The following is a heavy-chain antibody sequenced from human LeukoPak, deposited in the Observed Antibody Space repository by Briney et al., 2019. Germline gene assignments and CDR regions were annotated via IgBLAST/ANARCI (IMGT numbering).Heavy chain of an antibody. CDR2: IYYSGST. V-gene: IGHV4-39*07. J-gene: IGHJ4*02. D-gene: IGHD3-10*01. CDR1: GGSISSSSYY. Sequence: PSETLSLTCTVSGGSISSSSYYWGWLRQPPGKGLEWIGSIYYSGSTYYNPSLKSRVTISVDTSKNQFSLKLSSVTAADTAVYYCARGLLGYYGSGYQFDYWGQGTLVTVSS. CDR3: ARGLLGYYGSGYQFDY.